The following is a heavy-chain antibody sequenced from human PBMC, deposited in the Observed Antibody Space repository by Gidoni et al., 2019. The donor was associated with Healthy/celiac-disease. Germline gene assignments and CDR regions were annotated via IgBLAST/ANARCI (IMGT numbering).Heavy chain of an antibody. V-gene: IGHV4-39*01. CDR1: GGSISSSSSY. CDR2: IYYSGST. Sequence: QLQLQESGPGLVKPSETLSLTCTVSGGSISSSSSYWGWIRQPPGKGLEWIGSIYYSGSTYYNPSLKSRVTISVDTSKNQFSLKLSSVTAADTAVYYCARLGAAAGVDYWGQGTLVTVSS. D-gene: IGHD6-13*01. J-gene: IGHJ4*02. CDR3: ARLGAAAGVDY.